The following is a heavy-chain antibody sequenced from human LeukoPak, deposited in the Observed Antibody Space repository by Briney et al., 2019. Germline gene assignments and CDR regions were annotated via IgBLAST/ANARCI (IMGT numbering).Heavy chain of an antibody. CDR1: GFRFSDHA. CDR3: ASEDSAELQL. CDR2: ISHDGANK. V-gene: IGHV3-30*15. Sequence: TGGSLRLSCSASGFRFSDHAMHWVRQSPGRGLEWLAFISHDGANKYYAESVEGRFTISRANSKNTVYLQLSGLRAEDTALYYCASEDSAELQLWGQGTLVSVS. J-gene: IGHJ4*02. D-gene: IGHD1-26*01.